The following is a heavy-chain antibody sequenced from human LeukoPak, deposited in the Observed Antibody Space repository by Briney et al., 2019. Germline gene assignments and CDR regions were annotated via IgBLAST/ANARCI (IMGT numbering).Heavy chain of an antibody. J-gene: IGHJ3*02. Sequence: GASVKVSCKASGYTFTSHYMHWVRQAPGQGLEWMGIINPSGGSTSYTQKFQGRVTMTRDTSTSTVYMELSRLRSDDTAVYYCARGGITGTTRGPTRLNDAFDIWGQGTMVTVSS. CDR2: INPSGGST. CDR1: GYTFTSHY. CDR3: ARGGITGTTRGPTRLNDAFDI. D-gene: IGHD1-20*01. V-gene: IGHV1-46*01.